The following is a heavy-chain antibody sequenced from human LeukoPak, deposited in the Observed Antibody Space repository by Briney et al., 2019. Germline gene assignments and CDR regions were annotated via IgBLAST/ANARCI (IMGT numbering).Heavy chain of an antibody. CDR1: GFTFSSYS. J-gene: IGHJ5*02. V-gene: IGHV3-48*04. D-gene: IGHD6-13*01. CDR2: ISSSSSTI. Sequence: GGSLRLSCAASGFTFSSYSMNWVRQAPGKGLEWVSYISSSSSTIYYADSVKGRFTISRDDAKNSLYLQMNSLRAEDTAVYYCARISGALAAAGTYNWFDPWGQGTLVTVSS. CDR3: ARISGALAAAGTYNWFDP.